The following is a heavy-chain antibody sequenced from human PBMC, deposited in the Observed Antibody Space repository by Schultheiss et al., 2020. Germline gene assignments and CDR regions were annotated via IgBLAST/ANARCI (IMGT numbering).Heavy chain of an antibody. V-gene: IGHV1-69*06. CDR3: ARGGPSIAAAGTRDWFDP. CDR1: GGTFSSYA. D-gene: IGHD6-13*01. CDR2: IIPIFGTA. Sequence: GGSLRLSCKASGGTFSSYAISWVRQAPGQGLEWMGGIIPIFGTANYAQKFQGRVTITADKSTSTAYMELSSLRTEDTAVYYCARGGPSIAAAGTRDWFDPWGQGTLVTVSS. J-gene: IGHJ5*02.